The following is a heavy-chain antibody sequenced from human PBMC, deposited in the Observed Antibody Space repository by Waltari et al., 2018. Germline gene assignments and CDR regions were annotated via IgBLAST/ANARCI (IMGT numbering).Heavy chain of an antibody. Sequence: QVQLVQSGSEWKKPGASVKVSCKAYGYSFTNYAINWVRQAPGQGLELMGWITTNTGNQTDTQVFTRRFVFSLDTSVSTAYLQINDLKAEDTAIYYCAREVVPAAKIVVNWFDPWGQGTQVTVSS. V-gene: IGHV7-4-1*02. CDR3: AREVVPAAKIVVNWFDP. CDR1: GYSFTNYA. D-gene: IGHD2-2*01. CDR2: ITTNTGNQ. J-gene: IGHJ5*02.